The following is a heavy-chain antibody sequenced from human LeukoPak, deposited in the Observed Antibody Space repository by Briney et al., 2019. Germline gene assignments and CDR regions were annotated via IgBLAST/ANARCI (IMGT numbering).Heavy chain of an antibody. Sequence: GGSLRLSCAASGFTFSNAWMSWVRQAPGKGLEWVGRIKSKTDGGTTDYAAPVKGRFTISRDDSKNTLHLQMNSLKTEDTAVYYCTTDRWPTGSYYDWGQGTLVTVSS. D-gene: IGHD1-26*01. CDR2: IKSKTDGGTT. CDR3: TTDRWPTGSYYD. V-gene: IGHV3-15*01. CDR1: GFTFSNAW. J-gene: IGHJ4*02.